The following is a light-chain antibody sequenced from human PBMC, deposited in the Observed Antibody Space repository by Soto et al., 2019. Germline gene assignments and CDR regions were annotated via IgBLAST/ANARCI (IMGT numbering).Light chain of an antibody. J-gene: IGKJ4*01. Sequence: AIRMTQSPSSFSASTGDRVTITCRASQGISSYLAWYQQKPGKAPKLLIYAASTLQSGVPSRFSGSGSGTDFTLTISCLQSEDFATYNYQQYYSYLTFGGGTKV. CDR3: QQYYSYLT. CDR1: QGISSY. CDR2: AAS. V-gene: IGKV1-8*01.